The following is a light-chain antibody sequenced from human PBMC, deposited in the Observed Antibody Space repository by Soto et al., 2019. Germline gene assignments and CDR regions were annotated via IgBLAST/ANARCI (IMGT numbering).Light chain of an antibody. CDR2: EVS. CDR1: TNDVSEYQY. V-gene: IGLV2-14*01. J-gene: IGLJ1*01. CDR3: FSDSSSAFYV. Sequence: LTQPASVSGSPGQSITISCTGTTNDVSEYQYVSWYHLHPGKAPNLVIYEVSNRPSVISNRFSAAKSGNTASLTISELLSEDEADYYCFSDSSSAFYVFGTGTKVTVL.